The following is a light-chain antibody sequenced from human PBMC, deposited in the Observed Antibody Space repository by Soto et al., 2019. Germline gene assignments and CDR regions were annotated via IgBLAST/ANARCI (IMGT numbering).Light chain of an antibody. V-gene: IGKV3-20*01. CDR1: QRVSGNY. CDR3: QVYNTSPWT. J-gene: IGKJ1*01. CDR2: GAF. Sequence: EIVLTQSPGTLPLSPGDTATLSCRASQRVSGNYLAWYQQKPGQAPRLVFYGAFTRASGIPDRFSGSGSGTDFTLTISRLEPEDFAIYYCQVYNTSPWTFGQETRVAIK.